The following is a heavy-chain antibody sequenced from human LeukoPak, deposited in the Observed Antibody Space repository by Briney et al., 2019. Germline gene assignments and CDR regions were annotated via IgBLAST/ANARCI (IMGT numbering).Heavy chain of an antibody. V-gene: IGHV4-30-2*05. CDR1: GGSISSGGYS. D-gene: IGHD3-3*01. J-gene: IGHJ4*02. CDR3: AALDFWSGYDY. Sequence: SETLSLTCAVSGGSISSGGYSWSWIRQPPGKGLEWIGYIYHSGSTYYNPSLKSRVTISVDTSKNQFSLKLSSVTAADTAVYYCAALDFWSGYDYWGQGTLVTVSS. CDR2: IYHSGST.